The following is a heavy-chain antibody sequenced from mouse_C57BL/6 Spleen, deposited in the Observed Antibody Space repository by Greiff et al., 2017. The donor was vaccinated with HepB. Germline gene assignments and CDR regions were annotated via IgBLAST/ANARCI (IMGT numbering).Heavy chain of an antibody. CDR1: GYSITSGYY. Sequence: EVQLVESGPGLVKPSQSLSLTCSVTGYSITSGYYWNWIRQFPGNKLEWMGYISYDGSNNYNPSLKNRISITRDTSKNQFFLKLNSVTTEDTATYYCARTDDPYWYFDVWGTGTTVTVSS. CDR2: ISYDGSN. V-gene: IGHV3-6*01. J-gene: IGHJ1*03. CDR3: ARTDDPYWYFDV.